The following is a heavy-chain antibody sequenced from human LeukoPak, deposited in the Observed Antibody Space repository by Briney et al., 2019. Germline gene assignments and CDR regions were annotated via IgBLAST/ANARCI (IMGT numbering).Heavy chain of an antibody. CDR1: GGSVSSGSYY. J-gene: IGHJ5*02. CDR3: ARGYFDWFLSKGVVGWFDP. D-gene: IGHD3-9*01. CDR2: IYYSGST. Sequence: PSETLSLTCTVSGGSVSSGSYYWSWIRQPPGKGLEWIGYIYYSGSTNYNPSLKSRVTISVDTSKNQFSLKLSSVTAADTAGYFCARGYFDWFLSKGVVGWFDPWGQGTLVTVSS. V-gene: IGHV4-61*01.